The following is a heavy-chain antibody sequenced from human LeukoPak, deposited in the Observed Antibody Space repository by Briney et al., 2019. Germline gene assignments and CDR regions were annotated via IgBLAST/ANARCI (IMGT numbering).Heavy chain of an antibody. D-gene: IGHD1-26*01. CDR1: GYTFTSYG. J-gene: IGHJ6*02. V-gene: IGHV1-18*01. CDR2: ISAYNGNT. Sequence: ASVKVSCKASGYTFTSYGISWVRQAPGQGLEWMGWISAYNGNTNYAQKLQGRATMTTDTSTSTAYMELRSLRSDDTAVYYCARNRIVGATPLDYYGMDVWGQGTTVTVSS. CDR3: ARNRIVGATPLDYYGMDV.